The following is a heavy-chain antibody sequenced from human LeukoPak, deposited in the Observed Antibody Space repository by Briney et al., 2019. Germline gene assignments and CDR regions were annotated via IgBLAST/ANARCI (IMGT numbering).Heavy chain of an antibody. J-gene: IGHJ4*02. Sequence: AGSLRLSCAASGFTCSSYEMDWVRQAQGQGLEGVSYISSSGSTIYYADSVKGRFTISRDNAKNSLYLQMNSLRAEDTAVYYCARGYCSSTSCYAFDYWGQGTLVTVSS. D-gene: IGHD2-2*01. V-gene: IGHV3-48*03. CDR1: GFTCSSYE. CDR3: ARGYCSSTSCYAFDY. CDR2: ISSSGSTI.